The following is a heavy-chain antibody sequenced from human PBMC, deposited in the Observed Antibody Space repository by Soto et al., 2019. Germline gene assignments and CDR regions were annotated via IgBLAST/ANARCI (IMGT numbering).Heavy chain of an antibody. CDR3: ARHRWSGWLDYSYYMDV. V-gene: IGHV4-39*01. CDR1: GGSISSSSYY. J-gene: IGHJ6*03. D-gene: IGHD6-19*01. CDR2: IYYSGST. Sequence: PSETLSLTCTVSGGSISSSSYYWGWIRQPPGKGLEWIGSIYYSGSTYYNPSLKSRVTISVDTSKNQFSLKLSSVTAADTAVYYCARHRWSGWLDYSYYMDVWGKGTKVTVSS.